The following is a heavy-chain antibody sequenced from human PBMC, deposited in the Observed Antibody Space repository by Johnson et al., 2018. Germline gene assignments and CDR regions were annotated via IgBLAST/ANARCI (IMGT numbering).Heavy chain of an antibody. V-gene: IGHV3-30*03. J-gene: IGHJ1*01. CDR1: GFTFSSYG. CDR3: ARQEGAAAGTRH. D-gene: IGHD6-13*01. CDR2: ISYDGGNI. Sequence: VQLVESGGGVVQPGRSLRLSCVASGFTFSSYGLHWVRQAPGKGLEWVAVISYDGGNIYYPDSVKGRFTISRDDSKHNLYLQINSLRVEDTAVYYCARQEGAAAGTRHWGQGTLVTVSS.